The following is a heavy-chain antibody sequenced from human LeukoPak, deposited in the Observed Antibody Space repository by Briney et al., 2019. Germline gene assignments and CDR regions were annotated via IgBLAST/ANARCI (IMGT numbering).Heavy chain of an antibody. CDR2: INHSGST. Sequence: PSETLSLTCAVYGGSFSGYYWNWIRQPPGKGLEWIGEINHSGSTNYNPSLKSRVTISVDTSKNQFSLKLSSVTAADTAVYYCASDSSGYLTFWGYFQHWGQGTLVTVSS. J-gene: IGHJ1*01. CDR1: GGSFSGYY. CDR3: ASDSSGYLTFWGYFQH. D-gene: IGHD3-22*01. V-gene: IGHV4-34*01.